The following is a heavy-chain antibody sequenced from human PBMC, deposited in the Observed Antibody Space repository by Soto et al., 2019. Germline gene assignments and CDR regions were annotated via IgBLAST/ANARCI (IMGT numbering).Heavy chain of an antibody. CDR3: ASVETQRYYYGMDV. Sequence: QVQLVQSGAEVKKPGSSVKVSCKASGGTFSSYAISWVRQAPGQGLEWMGGIIPIFGTADYAQKFQGRVTITADESTSTVYMERSSLRSEDTAVYYCASVETQRYYYGMDVWGQGTTVTVSS. D-gene: IGHD2-15*01. CDR1: GGTFSSYA. CDR2: IIPIFGTA. J-gene: IGHJ6*02. V-gene: IGHV1-69*12.